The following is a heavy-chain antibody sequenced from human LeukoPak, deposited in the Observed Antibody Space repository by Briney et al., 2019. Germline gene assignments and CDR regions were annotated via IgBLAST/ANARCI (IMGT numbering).Heavy chain of an antibody. V-gene: IGHV3-30*18. CDR2: ISYDGTNK. Sequence: GGSLRLSCAASGFTFSNYDMHWVRQAPGKGLEWVAVISYDGTNKYYADSVKGRFTISRDNSKNTLHLQMNSLRAEDTAVYYCAKDDRGNEAPFDYWGQGTLATVSS. CDR3: AKDDRGNEAPFDY. J-gene: IGHJ4*02. CDR1: GFTFSNYD.